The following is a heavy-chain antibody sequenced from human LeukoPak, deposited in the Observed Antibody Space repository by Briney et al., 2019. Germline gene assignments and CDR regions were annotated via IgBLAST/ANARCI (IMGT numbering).Heavy chain of an antibody. J-gene: IGHJ4*02. CDR3: ARGGTYYYDSSGYPSGFDY. CDR1: GYTSTGYY. D-gene: IGHD3-22*01. V-gene: IGHV1-2*06. Sequence: ASVKVSCKASGYTSTGYYVHWVRQAPGQGLEWMGRINPNSGGTNYAQKSQGRVTMTRDTSISTAYMELSRLRSDDTAVYYCARGGTYYYDSSGYPSGFDYWGQGTLVTVSS. CDR2: INPNSGGT.